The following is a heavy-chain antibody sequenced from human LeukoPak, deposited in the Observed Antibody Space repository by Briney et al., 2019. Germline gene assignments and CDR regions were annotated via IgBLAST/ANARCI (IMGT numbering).Heavy chain of an antibody. D-gene: IGHD2-2*01. J-gene: IGHJ4*02. V-gene: IGHV1-69*04. Sequence: ASVKVSCKASGGTFSSYDISWVRQAPGRGLEWMGRIIPLLGIANYAQKFQGRVTITADKSTSTAYMELSRLRSEDTAVYYCAREKLQLPLGYDYWGQGTLVTVSS. CDR1: GGTFSSYD. CDR2: IIPLLGIA. CDR3: AREKLQLPLGYDY.